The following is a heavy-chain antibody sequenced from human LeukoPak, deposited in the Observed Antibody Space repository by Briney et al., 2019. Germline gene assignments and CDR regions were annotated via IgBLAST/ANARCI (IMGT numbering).Heavy chain of an antibody. CDR2: IYYSGST. CDR1: GGSISSSSYY. J-gene: IGHJ4*02. D-gene: IGHD3-22*01. Sequence: PSETLSLTCTVSGGSISSSSYYWGWIRQPPGKGPEWIGSIYYSGSTYYNPSLKSRVTISVDTSKNQFSLKLSSVTAADTAVYYCASRYYYDSSGYYYRGDGVDYWGQGTLVTVSS. CDR3: ASRYYYDSSGYYYRGDGVDY. V-gene: IGHV4-39*07.